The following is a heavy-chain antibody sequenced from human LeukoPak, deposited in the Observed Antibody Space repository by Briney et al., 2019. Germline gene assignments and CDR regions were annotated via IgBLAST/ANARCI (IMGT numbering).Heavy chain of an antibody. CDR2: IYYSGST. Sequence: SETLSLTCTVSGGSISSYYWSWLRQPPGKGLEWIGYIYYSGSTNYNPSLKSRVTISVDTSKNQFSLKLSSVTAADTAVYYCARGDIVVVPAAIGFDYWGQGTLVTVSS. J-gene: IGHJ4*02. D-gene: IGHD2-2*01. CDR1: GGSISSYY. V-gene: IGHV4-59*01. CDR3: ARGDIVVVPAAIGFDY.